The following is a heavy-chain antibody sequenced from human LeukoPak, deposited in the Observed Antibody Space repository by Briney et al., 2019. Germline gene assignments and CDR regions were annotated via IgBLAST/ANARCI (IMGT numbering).Heavy chain of an antibody. CDR1: GDSASSNSAA. V-gene: IGHV6-1*01. CDR3: ARDQEGTYYYDSSGYHGFDY. J-gene: IGHJ4*02. D-gene: IGHD3-22*01. CDR2: TYYRSKWYN. Sequence: SQTLSLTCAISGDSASSNSAAWNWIRQSPSRGLEWLGRTYYRSKWYNDYAVSVKSRITINPDTSKNQFSLQLNSVTPEDTAVYYCARDQEGTYYYDSSGYHGFDYWGQGTLVTVSS.